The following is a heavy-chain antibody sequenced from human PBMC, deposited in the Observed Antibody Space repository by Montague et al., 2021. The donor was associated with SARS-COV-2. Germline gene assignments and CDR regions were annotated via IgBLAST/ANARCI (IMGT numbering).Heavy chain of an antibody. Sequence: SETLSLTCTVSGGSLFSSNYYWGWIRQPPGKGLEWIGSVYYNGXTXYXXXXKSRVTISLDTSENQISLNLESVTAADTAVYYCVRPGGSESHWFDRWGQGTLVTVSS. CDR3: VRPGGSESHWFDR. CDR2: VYYNGXT. D-gene: IGHD3-10*01. V-gene: IGHV4-39*01. CDR1: GGSLFSSNYY. J-gene: IGHJ5*02.